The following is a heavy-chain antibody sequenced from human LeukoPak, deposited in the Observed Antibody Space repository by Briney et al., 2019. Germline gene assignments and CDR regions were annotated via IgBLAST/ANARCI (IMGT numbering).Heavy chain of an antibody. J-gene: IGHJ6*03. Sequence: PSETLSLTCTVSGGSISSYYWSWIRQPPGKGLEWIGYIYHSGSTNYNPSLKSRVTMSVDTSKNQFSLKLSSVTAADTAVYYCARAPYYYGSGSYYYYYYMDVWGKGTTVTISS. D-gene: IGHD3-10*01. CDR1: GGSISSYY. CDR3: ARAPYYYGSGSYYYYYYMDV. V-gene: IGHV4-59*12. CDR2: IYHSGST.